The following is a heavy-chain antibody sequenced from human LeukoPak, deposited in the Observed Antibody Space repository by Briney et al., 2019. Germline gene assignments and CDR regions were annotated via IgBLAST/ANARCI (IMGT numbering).Heavy chain of an antibody. CDR3: ARGSSTWNQHPEDY. CDR1: GYSISSGYY. Sequence: PSETLSLTCTVSGYSISSGYYWGWIRQPPGKGLEWIGSIYHSGSTYYNPSLKSRVTISVDTSKNQFSLKLSSVTAADTAVYYCARGSSTWNQHPEDYWGQGTLVTVSS. CDR2: IYHSGST. V-gene: IGHV4-38-2*02. D-gene: IGHD1-1*01. J-gene: IGHJ4*02.